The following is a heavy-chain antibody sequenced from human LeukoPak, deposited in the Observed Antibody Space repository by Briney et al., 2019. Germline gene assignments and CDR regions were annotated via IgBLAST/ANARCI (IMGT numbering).Heavy chain of an antibody. CDR3: ARVGSGWYLVDY. D-gene: IGHD6-19*01. V-gene: IGHV3-66*01. CDR1: GGSFSGYY. Sequence: TSETLSLTCAVYGGSFSGYYWSWIRQPPGKGLEWVSVIYSGGSTYYADSVKGRFTISRDNSKNTLYLQMNSLRAEDTAVYYCARVGSGWYLVDYWGQGTLVTVSS. CDR2: IYSGGST. J-gene: IGHJ4*02.